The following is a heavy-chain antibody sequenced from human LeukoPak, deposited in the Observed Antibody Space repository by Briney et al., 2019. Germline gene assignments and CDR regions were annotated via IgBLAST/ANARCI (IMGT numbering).Heavy chain of an antibody. CDR2: IKSKTDGGTT. D-gene: IGHD6-19*01. CDR1: GFTFTDAW. CDR3: TTYQTNGWF. V-gene: IGHV3-15*01. J-gene: IGHJ4*02. Sequence: GGSLRLSCAASGFTFTDAWINWVRQAPGKGLEWVGRIKSKTDGGTTDYAAPVKGRFSISRDDSKNTVYLQMNSLKTEDTAVYHCTTYQTNGWFWGQVALVTVSS.